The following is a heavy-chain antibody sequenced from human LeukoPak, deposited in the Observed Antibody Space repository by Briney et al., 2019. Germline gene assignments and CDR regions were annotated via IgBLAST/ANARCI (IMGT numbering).Heavy chain of an antibody. CDR3: ARDARIPYYFDY. V-gene: IGHV1-18*01. CDR2: ISAYNGNT. CDR1: GYTFTSYG. Sequence: ASVKVSCKASGYTFTSYGISRVRQAPGQGLEWMGWISAYNGNTNYAQKLQGRVTMTTDTSTSTAYMELRSLRSDDTAVYYCARDARIPYYFDYWGQGTLVTVSS. J-gene: IGHJ4*02.